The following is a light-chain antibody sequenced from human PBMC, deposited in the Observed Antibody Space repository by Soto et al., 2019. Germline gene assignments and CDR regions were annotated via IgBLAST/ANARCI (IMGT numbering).Light chain of an antibody. V-gene: IGKV3-20*01. CDR2: GAS. CDR1: QSVYNN. CDR3: QQYGSSPPT. Sequence: EIVMTQSPATLSLSPGERATLSCRASQSVYNNLAWCQQKPGQAPRLLIYGASSRATGIPDRFSGSGSGTDFTLTFSRLEPEDFAVYYCQQYGSSPPTFGQGTKVDIK. J-gene: IGKJ1*01.